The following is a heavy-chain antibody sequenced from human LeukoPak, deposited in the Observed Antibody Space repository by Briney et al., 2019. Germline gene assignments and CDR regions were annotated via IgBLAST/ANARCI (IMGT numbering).Heavy chain of an antibody. CDR3: ARGGIVVVVAATQPLDY. CDR1: GGSFSGYY. D-gene: IGHD2-15*01. J-gene: IGHJ4*02. CDR2: INHSGST. V-gene: IGHV4-34*01. Sequence: PSETLSLTCAVYGGSFSGYYWSWIRQPPGKGLEWIGEINHSGSTNYNPSLKSRVTISVGTSKNQFSLKLSSVTAADTAVYYCARGGIVVVVAATQPLDYWGQGTLVTVSS.